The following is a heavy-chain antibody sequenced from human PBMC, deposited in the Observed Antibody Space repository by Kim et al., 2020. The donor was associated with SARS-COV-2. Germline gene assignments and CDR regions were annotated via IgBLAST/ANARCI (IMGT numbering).Heavy chain of an antibody. CDR1: GYTFTSYG. D-gene: IGHD2-15*01. CDR2: ISAYNGNT. V-gene: IGHV1-18*01. CDR3: ARISCSGGSCYSDADY. Sequence: ASVKVSCKASGYTFTSYGISWVRQAPGQGLEWMGWISAYNGNTNYAQKLQGRVTMTTDTSTSTAYMELRSLRSDDTAVYYCARISCSGGSCYSDADYWGQGTLVTVSS. J-gene: IGHJ4*02.